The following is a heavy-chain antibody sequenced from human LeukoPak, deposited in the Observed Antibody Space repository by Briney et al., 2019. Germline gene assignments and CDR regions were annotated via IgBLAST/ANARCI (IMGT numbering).Heavy chain of an antibody. D-gene: IGHD2-15*01. CDR2: ISYDGSNK. J-gene: IGHJ4*02. CDR3: ARGQSGGFDY. Sequence: PGRSLRLSCAASGFTFSSYAMHWVRQAPGKGLEWVAVISYDGSNKYYADSVKGRFTISRDNSKNTPYLQMNSLRAEDTAVYYCARGQSGGFDYWGQGTLVTVSS. V-gene: IGHV3-30-3*01. CDR1: GFTFSSYA.